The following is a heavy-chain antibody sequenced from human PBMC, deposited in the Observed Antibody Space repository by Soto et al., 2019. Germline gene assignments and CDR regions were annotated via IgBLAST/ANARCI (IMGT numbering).Heavy chain of an antibody. D-gene: IGHD2-15*01. Sequence: SETLSLTWTVSGGSISSGGYYWSWIRQHPGKGLEWIGYIYYIGSTYYNPSLKSRVTISVDTSKNQFSLKLSSVTASDTAVYYCAREVLPNCSGGSCYRSLFDYWGQGTLVTVSS. J-gene: IGHJ4*02. CDR2: IYYIGST. CDR3: AREVLPNCSGGSCYRSLFDY. V-gene: IGHV4-31*02. CDR1: GGSISSGGYY.